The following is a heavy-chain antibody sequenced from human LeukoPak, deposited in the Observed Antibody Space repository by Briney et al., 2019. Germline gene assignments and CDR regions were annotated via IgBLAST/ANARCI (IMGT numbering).Heavy chain of an antibody. CDR1: GYTFTSYD. V-gene: IGHV1-8*01. CDR2: MNPNSGNT. D-gene: IGHD3-10*01. J-gene: IGHJ4*02. Sequence: ASVKVSCTASGYTFTSYDINWVRQAPGQGLEWMGWMNPNSGNTGYAQKFQGRVTMTRNTSISTTYMELSSLRSEDTAVYYCARGLTMVRGVIIRYWGQGTLVSVPS. CDR3: ARGLTMVRGVIIRY.